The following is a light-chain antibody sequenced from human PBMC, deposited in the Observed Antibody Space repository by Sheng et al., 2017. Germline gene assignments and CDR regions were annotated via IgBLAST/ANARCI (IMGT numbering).Light chain of an antibody. CDR1: QSISNN. CDR2: TTS. V-gene: IGKV3-15*01. CDR3: QHYGSSPPYS. Sequence: EIVMTQSPATLSVSPGERATLSCRASQSISNNLAWYQQKPGQAPRLLIYTTSTRATDIPARFSGSGSGTEYTLTISSLHSEDFAVYYCQHYGSSPPYSFGQGTKLEI. J-gene: IGKJ2*03.